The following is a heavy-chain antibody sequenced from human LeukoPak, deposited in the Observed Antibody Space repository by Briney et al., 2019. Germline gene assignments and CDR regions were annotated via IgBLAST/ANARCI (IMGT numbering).Heavy chain of an antibody. CDR1: GYTFSSYG. J-gene: IGHJ5*02. Sequence: ASVKVSCKGSGYTFSSYGINWVRQATGQGLEWMGWMNPNSGNTGYAQKFQGRVTITRNTSISTAYMELSSLRSEDTAVYYCARGGYSYGLGGFDPWGQGTLVTVSS. D-gene: IGHD5-18*01. CDR3: ARGGYSYGLGGFDP. V-gene: IGHV1-8*03. CDR2: MNPNSGNT.